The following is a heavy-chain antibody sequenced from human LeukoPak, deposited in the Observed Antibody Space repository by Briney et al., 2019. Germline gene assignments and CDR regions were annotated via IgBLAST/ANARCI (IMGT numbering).Heavy chain of an antibody. J-gene: IGHJ3*02. CDR1: GYTFTSYD. CDR2: MNPNSGNT. V-gene: IGHV1-8*01. CDR3: ARAALSRLLWGARAFDI. D-gene: IGHD2-21*01. Sequence: ASVKVSCKASGYTFTSYDINWVRQATGQGLEWMGWMNPNSGNTGYAQKFQGRVTMTRNTSISTAYMELSSLRSEDTAVYYCARAALSRLLWGARAFDIWGQGTMVTVSS.